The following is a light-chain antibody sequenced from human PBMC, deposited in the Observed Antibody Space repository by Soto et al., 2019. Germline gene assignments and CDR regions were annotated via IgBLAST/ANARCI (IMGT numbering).Light chain of an antibody. CDR1: SSDVGGYNY. Sequence: QSALTQPAPVSGAPGQAITISCTGTSSDVGGYNYVSWYQQHPGKAPKLLIYDVSNRPSGVSDRFSGSKSGNTASLTISGLQAGDEAEYYCSSYTSSTIDVFGTGTKLTVL. V-gene: IGLV2-14*03. J-gene: IGLJ1*01. CDR3: SSYTSSTIDV. CDR2: DVS.